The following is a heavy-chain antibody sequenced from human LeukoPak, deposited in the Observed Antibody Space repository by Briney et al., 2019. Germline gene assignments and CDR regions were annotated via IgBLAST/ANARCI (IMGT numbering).Heavy chain of an antibody. CDR2: IIPILGIA. CDR3: ARNKGYNTNFDY. V-gene: IGHV1-69*04. Sequence: SVKVSCKASGGTFSSYAIRWVRQAPGQGLEWMGRIIPILGIANYAQKFQGRVTITADKSTSTAYMELSSLRSEDTAVYYCARNKGYNTNFDYWGQGTLVTVSS. J-gene: IGHJ4*02. D-gene: IGHD5-24*01. CDR1: GGTFSSYA.